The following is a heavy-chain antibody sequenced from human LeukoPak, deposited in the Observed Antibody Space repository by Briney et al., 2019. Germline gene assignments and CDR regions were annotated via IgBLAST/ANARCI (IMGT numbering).Heavy chain of an antibody. Sequence: GGSLRLSCAASGFTFSSYEMNWVRQAPGKGLEWVSYISSSGSTIYYADSVEGRFTISRDNAKNSLYLQMNSLRAEDTAVYYCARMGSSWNAGFDYWGQGTLVTVSS. CDR2: ISSSGSTI. V-gene: IGHV3-48*03. CDR3: ARMGSSWNAGFDY. J-gene: IGHJ4*02. D-gene: IGHD6-13*01. CDR1: GFTFSSYE.